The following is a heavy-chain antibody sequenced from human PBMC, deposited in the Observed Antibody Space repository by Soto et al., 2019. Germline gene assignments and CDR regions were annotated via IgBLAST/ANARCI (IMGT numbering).Heavy chain of an antibody. CDR2: ISNDGMNT. CDR3: AKGLRFMEH. D-gene: IGHD1-1*01. CDR1: GFTFSSYA. J-gene: IGHJ1*01. V-gene: IGHV3-30-3*02. Sequence: GGSLRLSCVASGFTFSSYALHWVRQAPGKGLEWVALISNDGMNTFYADSVKGRTTVSRDKAEKTMYLQMNSLTAEDTAVYYCAKGLRFMEHWGQGTVVTVSS.